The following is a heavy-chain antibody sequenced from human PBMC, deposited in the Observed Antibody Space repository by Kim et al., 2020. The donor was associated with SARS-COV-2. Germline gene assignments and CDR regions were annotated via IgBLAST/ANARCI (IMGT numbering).Heavy chain of an antibody. J-gene: IGHJ4*02. Sequence: GSADSVKGRFTISRDNAKNSLYLQMNSLRVEDTALYYCTKAPPQSYYFDYWGQGTLVTVSS. D-gene: IGHD4-4*01. V-gene: IGHV3-9*01. CDR3: TKAPPQSYYFDY.